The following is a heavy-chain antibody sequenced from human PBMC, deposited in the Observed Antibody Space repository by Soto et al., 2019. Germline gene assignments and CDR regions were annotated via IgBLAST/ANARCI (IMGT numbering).Heavy chain of an antibody. V-gene: IGHV4-59*01. CDR3: ARITRSPNSGYFDY. CDR1: GASIRSYY. J-gene: IGHJ4*02. D-gene: IGHD7-27*01. CDR2: IHHSGST. Sequence: PSETLSLTCTVSGASIRSYYWSWIRQPPGKGLEWIGFIHHSGSTNYNPSLKSRLTMSVDTSKNQFSLKLSSVTAADTAVYYCARITRSPNSGYFDYWGQGALVTVSS.